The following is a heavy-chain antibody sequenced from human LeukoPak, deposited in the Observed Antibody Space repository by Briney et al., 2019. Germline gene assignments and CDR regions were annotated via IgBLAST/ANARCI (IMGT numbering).Heavy chain of an antibody. CDR1: GFTFSSYA. J-gene: IGHJ4*02. CDR2: ISGSGGST. Sequence: GGSLRLSCAASGFTFSSYAMSWVRQAPGKGLEWVSAISGSGGSTYYADSVKDRFTISRDNSKNTLYLQMNSLRAEDTAVYYCAKASRYYLDFDYWGQGTLVTVSS. CDR3: AKASRYYLDFDY. D-gene: IGHD3-22*01. V-gene: IGHV3-23*01.